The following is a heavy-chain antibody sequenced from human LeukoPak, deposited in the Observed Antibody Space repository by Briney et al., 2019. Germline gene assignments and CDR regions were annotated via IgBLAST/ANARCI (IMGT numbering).Heavy chain of an antibody. J-gene: IGHJ4*02. Sequence: ASVKVSCKASGGTFSSYAISWVRQAPGQGLEWMGGIIPIFGTANYAQKFQGRVTITTDESTGTADMELSSLRSEDTAVYYCARVPTTYYYDSSGYYNHYWGQGTLVTVSS. D-gene: IGHD3-22*01. V-gene: IGHV1-69*05. CDR1: GGTFSSYA. CDR2: IIPIFGTA. CDR3: ARVPTTYYYDSSGYYNHY.